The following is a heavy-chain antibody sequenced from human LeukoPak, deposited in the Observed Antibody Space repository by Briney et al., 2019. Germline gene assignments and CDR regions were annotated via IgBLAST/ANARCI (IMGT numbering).Heavy chain of an antibody. CDR3: ARHGLGSLIDY. J-gene: IGHJ4*02. Sequence: PSETLSLTCTVSGGSISSSSYYWGWIRQPPGKGLEWIGSIYYSGSTYYNPSLKSRVTISVDTSKNQFSLKLSSVTAADAAVYYCARHGLGSLIDYWGQGTLVTVSS. D-gene: IGHD1-26*01. CDR2: IYYSGST. V-gene: IGHV4-39*01. CDR1: GGSISSSSYY.